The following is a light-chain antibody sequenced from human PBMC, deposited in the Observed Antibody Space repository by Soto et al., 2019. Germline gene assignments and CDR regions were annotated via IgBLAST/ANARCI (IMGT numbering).Light chain of an antibody. CDR1: SSDVGGYNY. CDR3: SSYTSSSTDV. Sequence: SVLTQPASVSGSPGQSITISCTGTSSDVGGYNYVSCYQQHPGKAPKLMIYEFSNRPSGVSNRFSGSRSGNTASLTISGLQAEDEADYYCSSYTSSSTDVFGTGTKVTVL. CDR2: EFS. V-gene: IGLV2-14*01. J-gene: IGLJ1*01.